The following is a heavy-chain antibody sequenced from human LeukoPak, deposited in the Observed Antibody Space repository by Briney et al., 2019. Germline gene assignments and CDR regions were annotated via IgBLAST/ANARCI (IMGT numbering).Heavy chain of an antibody. V-gene: IGHV4-34*01. J-gene: IGHJ3*02. Sequence: PSETLSLTCAVYGGSFSGYYWSWIRQPPGKGLEWIGEINHSGSTNYNPSLKSRVTISVDTSKNQFSLKLSSVTAADTAVYYCAMSSNIAAAGNDAFDIWGQGTMVTVSS. CDR3: AMSSNIAAAGNDAFDI. D-gene: IGHD6-13*01. CDR1: GGSFSGYY. CDR2: INHSGST.